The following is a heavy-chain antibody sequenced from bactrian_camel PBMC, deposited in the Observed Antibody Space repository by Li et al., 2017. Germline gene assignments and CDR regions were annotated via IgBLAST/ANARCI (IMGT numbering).Heavy chain of an antibody. CDR1: GWTNSDKC. J-gene: IGHJ4*01. CDR2: IATDDTT. Sequence: HVQLVESGGGSVEAGGSLRLSCAASGWTNSDKCMAWFRQAPGKEREGVATIATDDTTTYADSVKGRFTISKNRAENFELLQMNNLNPEDTAMYYCAAAPKWFCRLSSHDDYKYWGQGTQVTVS. CDR3: AAAPKWFCRLSSHDDYKY. V-gene: IGHV3S53*01.